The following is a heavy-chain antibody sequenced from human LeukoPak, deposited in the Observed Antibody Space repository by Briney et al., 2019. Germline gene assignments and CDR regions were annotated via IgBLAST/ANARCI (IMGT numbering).Heavy chain of an antibody. D-gene: IGHD3-22*01. V-gene: IGHV4-39*07. CDR1: GASISSSSSY. CDR3: ARDLSSGSNWFDP. J-gene: IGHJ5*02. CDR2: IYSRGNT. Sequence: SETLSLTCTVSGASISSSSSYWGWIRQPPGKGLEWLGNIYSRGNTYYKPSLRSRVTISGDTSKNQFSLRLSSVTAADTAVYYCARDLSSGSNWFDPWGQGTLVTVSS.